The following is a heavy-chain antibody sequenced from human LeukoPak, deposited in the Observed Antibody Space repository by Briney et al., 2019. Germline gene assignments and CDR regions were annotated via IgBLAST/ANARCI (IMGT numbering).Heavy chain of an antibody. CDR2: MNPNSGNT. Sequence: ASVKVSCKASGYTFTSYDINWVRQAPGQGLEWMGWMNPNSGNTDYAQKFQDRVTITRNTSISTAYMELNSLRSEDTAVYYCAREYYDILTGLYYFDYWGQGTLVTVSS. CDR1: GYTFTSYD. J-gene: IGHJ4*02. D-gene: IGHD3-9*01. V-gene: IGHV1-8*03. CDR3: AREYYDILTGLYYFDY.